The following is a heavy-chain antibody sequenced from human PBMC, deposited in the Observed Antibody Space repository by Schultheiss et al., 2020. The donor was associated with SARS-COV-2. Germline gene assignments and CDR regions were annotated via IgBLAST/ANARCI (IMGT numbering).Heavy chain of an antibody. CDR2: INPNSGGT. Sequence: ASVKVSCKASGYTFTGYYMHWVRQAPGQGLEWMGWINPNSGGTNYAQKFQGWVTMTRDTSISTAYMELSRLRSDDTAVYYCASLSVVVTASDAFDIWGQGTTVTVSS. J-gene: IGHJ3*02. CDR1: GYTFTGYY. D-gene: IGHD2-21*02. CDR3: ASLSVVVTASDAFDI. V-gene: IGHV1-2*04.